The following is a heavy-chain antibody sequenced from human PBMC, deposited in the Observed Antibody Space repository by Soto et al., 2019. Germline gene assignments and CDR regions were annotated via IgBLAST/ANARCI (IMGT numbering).Heavy chain of an antibody. V-gene: IGHV4-30-4*01. Sequence: SETLSLTCTVSGGSISSGDYYWSWIRQPPGKGLEWIGYNYYSGSTSYNPSLNSRVTISVETSKNQFSLKLISVAAADTAVYYCARVPSLMGELSFPFFDYWGQGTLVTVSS. CDR2: NYYSGST. D-gene: IGHD3-16*02. CDR1: GGSISSGDYY. J-gene: IGHJ4*02. CDR3: ARVPSLMGELSFPFFDY.